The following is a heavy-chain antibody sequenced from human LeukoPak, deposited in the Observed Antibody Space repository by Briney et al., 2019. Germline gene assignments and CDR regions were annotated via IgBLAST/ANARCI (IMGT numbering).Heavy chain of an antibody. CDR3: ARSPYSDYYYYYMDV. CDR1: GGTFSSYA. D-gene: IGHD2-21*01. Sequence: SVKVSCKASGGTFSSYAISWVRQAPGQGLEWMGGIIPIFGTANYAQKFQGRVTITTDESTSTAYMELSSLRSKDTAVYYCARSPYSDYYYYYMDVWGKGTTVTVSS. V-gene: IGHV1-69*05. J-gene: IGHJ6*03. CDR2: IIPIFGTA.